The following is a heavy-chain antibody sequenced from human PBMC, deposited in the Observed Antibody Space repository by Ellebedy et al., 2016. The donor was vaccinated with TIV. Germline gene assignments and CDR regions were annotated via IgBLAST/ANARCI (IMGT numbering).Heavy chain of an antibody. Sequence: SETLSLTXAVYGESFSGYYWTWIRQPPGKRLEWIGEINASGGTNYNPSLKSRVTVSVDTSKNQFSLRLTSVTAADTAVYYCARRSSGVPEAGIDYWGQGTRVIVSS. CDR3: ARRSSGVPEAGIDY. V-gene: IGHV4-34*01. D-gene: IGHD6-19*01. CDR1: GESFSGYY. CDR2: INASGGT. J-gene: IGHJ4*02.